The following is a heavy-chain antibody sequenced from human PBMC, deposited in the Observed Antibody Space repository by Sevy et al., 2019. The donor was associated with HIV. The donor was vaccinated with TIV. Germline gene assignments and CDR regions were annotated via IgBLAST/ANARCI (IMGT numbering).Heavy chain of an antibody. CDR3: ARDHVKEGDLGDYYYFAMDV. CDR1: GFTLSDYY. Sequence: GGSLRLSCAASGFTLSDYYISWIRQAPGKGLEWVSYISGTPDNIYYADSVKGRFTISRDNAKNSLYLQMNSLRAEDTAVYYCARDHVKEGDLGDYYYFAMDVWGQGTTVTVSS. CDR2: ISGTPDNI. J-gene: IGHJ6*02. D-gene: IGHD2-21*02. V-gene: IGHV3-11*01.